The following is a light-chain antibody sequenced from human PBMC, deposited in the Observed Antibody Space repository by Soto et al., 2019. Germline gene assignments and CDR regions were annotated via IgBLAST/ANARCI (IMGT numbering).Light chain of an antibody. CDR3: QVWDTNSEHRFYV. Sequence: SYELTQPPSVSVAPGQTATITCGGANIGRKSVHWYQQKPGQSPVLVVSDDNDRPSGIPERFSASNSGNTATLTVSRVEAGDEADYYCQVWDTNSEHRFYVFGTGTKLTVL. CDR2: DDN. V-gene: IGLV3-21*02. J-gene: IGLJ1*01. CDR1: NIGRKS.